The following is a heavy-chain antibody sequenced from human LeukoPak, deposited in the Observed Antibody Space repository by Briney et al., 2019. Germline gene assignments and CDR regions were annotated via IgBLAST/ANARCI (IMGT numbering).Heavy chain of an antibody. CDR2: INPNSRST. D-gene: IGHD5-18*01. Sequence: ASVKVSCKASGYTFITYYMHWVRQAPGQGLEWMGIINPNSRSTLYAQKFQGRVTMTSDTSTSTVYMELSSLRSEDTAVCYCARPGLGYSYGYPYHWGQGTLVTVSS. CDR3: ARPGLGYSYGYPYH. CDR1: GYTFITYY. J-gene: IGHJ5*02. V-gene: IGHV1-46*01.